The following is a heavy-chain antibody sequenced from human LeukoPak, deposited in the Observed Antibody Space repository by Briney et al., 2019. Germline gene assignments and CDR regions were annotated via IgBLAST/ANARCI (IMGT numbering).Heavy chain of an antibody. J-gene: IGHJ6*03. CDR2: IKQDGSEK. Sequence: PGGSLRLSCAASGFTFSSYWMSWVRQAPGKGLEWVANIKQDGSEKYYVDSVKGRFTISRDNAKNSLYLQMNSLRAEDTAVYYCAREVEAVAVYYYYYMDVWGKGTTVTVSS. CDR3: AREVEAVAVYYYYYMDV. V-gene: IGHV3-7*01. CDR1: GFTFSSYW. D-gene: IGHD6-19*01.